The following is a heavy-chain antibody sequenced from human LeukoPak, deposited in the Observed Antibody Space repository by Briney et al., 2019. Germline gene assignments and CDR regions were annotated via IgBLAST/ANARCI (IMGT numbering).Heavy chain of an antibody. D-gene: IGHD2-2*01. Sequence: GGSLRLSCAASGFTFSSYAMSWVRQAPGKGLEWVSTISGSGGSTYYADSVKGRFTISRDNSKNTLYLQMNSLRAEDTAVYYCAKKRPAAIGRSVDFDYWGQGTLVTVSS. J-gene: IGHJ4*02. CDR3: AKKRPAAIGRSVDFDY. CDR1: GFTFSSYA. V-gene: IGHV3-23*01. CDR2: ISGSGGST.